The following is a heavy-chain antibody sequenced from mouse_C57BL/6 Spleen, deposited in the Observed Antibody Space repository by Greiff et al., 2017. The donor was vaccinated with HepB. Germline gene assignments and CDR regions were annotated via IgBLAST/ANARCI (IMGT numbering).Heavy chain of an antibody. CDR2: ISDGGSYT. CDR1: GFTFSSYA. CDR3: ARDGGYDRAWFAY. J-gene: IGHJ3*01. D-gene: IGHD2-10*02. Sequence: EVKLVESGGGLVKPGGSLKLSCAASGFTFSSYAMSWVRQTPEKRLEWVATISDGGSYTYYPDNVKGRFTISRDNAKNNLYLQMSHLKSEDTAMYYCARDGGYDRAWFAYWGQGTLVTVSA. V-gene: IGHV5-4*01.